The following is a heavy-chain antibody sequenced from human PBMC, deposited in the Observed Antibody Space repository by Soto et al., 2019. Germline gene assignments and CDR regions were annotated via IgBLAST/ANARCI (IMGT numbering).Heavy chain of an antibody. Sequence: TLSLTCTVSGGSISSGGYYWSWIRQHPGKGLEWIGYIYYSGSTYYNPSLKSRVTISVDTSKNQFSLKLSSVTAADTAAYYCARGDILTGYYLGWFDPWGQGTLVTVSS. V-gene: IGHV4-31*03. CDR2: IYYSGST. D-gene: IGHD3-9*01. CDR3: ARGDILTGYYLGWFDP. J-gene: IGHJ5*02. CDR1: GGSISSGGYY.